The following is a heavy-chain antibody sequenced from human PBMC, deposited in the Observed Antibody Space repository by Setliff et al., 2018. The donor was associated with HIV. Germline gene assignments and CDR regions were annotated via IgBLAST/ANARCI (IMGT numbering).Heavy chain of an antibody. CDR3: ARTACSLAMGCYFDF. J-gene: IGHJ4*02. Sequence: PSETLSLTCSVSGGSISSHYWSWIRQPPGKGLEWIGDIYYNGSTNYNPSLKSRVTISVDTSKNQFSLKLSSVTAADTAVYYCARTACSLAMGCYFDFWGRGTLVTVSS. CDR2: IYYNGST. D-gene: IGHD2-8*01. CDR1: GGSISSHY. V-gene: IGHV4-59*11.